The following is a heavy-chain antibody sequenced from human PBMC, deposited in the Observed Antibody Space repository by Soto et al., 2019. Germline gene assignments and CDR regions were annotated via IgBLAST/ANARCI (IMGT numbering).Heavy chain of an antibody. CDR1: GGSISSYY. J-gene: IGHJ5*02. Sequence: SETLSLTCTVSGGSISSYYWSWIRQPPGKGLEWIVYIYYSGSTNYNPSLKSRVTISVDTSKNQFSLKLSSVTAADTAVYYCARVPRAVHYYDSSGYHWFDPWGQGTLVTVSS. D-gene: IGHD3-22*01. V-gene: IGHV4-59*01. CDR3: ARVPRAVHYYDSSGYHWFDP. CDR2: IYYSGST.